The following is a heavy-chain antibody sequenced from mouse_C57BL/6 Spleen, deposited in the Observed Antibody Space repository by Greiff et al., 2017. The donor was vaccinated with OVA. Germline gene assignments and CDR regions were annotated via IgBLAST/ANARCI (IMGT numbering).Heavy chain of an antibody. CDR2: ISSGSSTI. J-gene: IGHJ4*01. CDR1: GFTFSDYG. CDR3: ARWKNYYAMDY. V-gene: IGHV5-17*01. Sequence: EVKLMESGGGLVKPGGSLKLSCAASGFTFSDYGMHWVRQAPEKGLEWVAYISSGSSTIYYADTVKGRFTISRDNAKNTLFLQMTSLRSEDTAMYYCARWKNYYAMDYWGQGTSVTVSS.